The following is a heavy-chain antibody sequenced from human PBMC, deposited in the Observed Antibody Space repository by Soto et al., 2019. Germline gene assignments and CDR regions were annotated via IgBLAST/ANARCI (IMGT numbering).Heavy chain of an antibody. CDR3: ARVRAVYWSNGISLDAFDI. V-gene: IGHV3-23*01. D-gene: IGHD3-3*02. Sequence: EVQLLESGGDLVQPGGSLRLSCAASGFTFNDYALTWVRQVPGKGLEWVSSLSSRGFSTHYAASVKGRFTISRDNIKNTVELQMNSLRAGDTDVYYWARVRAVYWSNGISLDAFDIWGQGTLVTAAS. CDR2: LSSRGFST. J-gene: IGHJ3*02. CDR1: GFTFNDYA.